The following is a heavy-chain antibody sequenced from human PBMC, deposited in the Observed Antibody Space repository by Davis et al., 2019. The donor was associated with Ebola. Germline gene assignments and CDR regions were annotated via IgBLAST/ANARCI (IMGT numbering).Heavy chain of an antibody. CDR1: GFTFSSYA. CDR3: AKDKNYDFWSGYPHDAFDI. V-gene: IGHV3-23*01. J-gene: IGHJ3*02. CDR2: ITGSGGST. D-gene: IGHD3-3*01. Sequence: ESLKISCAASGFTFSSYAMSWVRPAPGKGLEWVSAITGSGGSTYYADSVKGRFTISRDNAKNTLYLQMNSLRAEDTAIYYCAKDKNYDFWSGYPHDAFDIWGQGTMVTGSS.